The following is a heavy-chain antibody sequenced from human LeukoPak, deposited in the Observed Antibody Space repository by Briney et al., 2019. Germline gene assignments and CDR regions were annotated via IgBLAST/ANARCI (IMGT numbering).Heavy chain of an antibody. CDR3: AGGFPSGYSYGRNYYFDY. D-gene: IGHD5-18*01. V-gene: IGHV4-34*01. Sequence: SETLSFTCAVYGGSFSGYYWSWIRQPPGKGLEWIGEINHSGSTNYNPSPKSRVTISVDTSKNQFSLKLSSVTAADTAVYYCAGGFPSGYSYGRNYYFDYWGQGTQVTVSS. CDR2: INHSGST. J-gene: IGHJ4*02. CDR1: GGSFSGYY.